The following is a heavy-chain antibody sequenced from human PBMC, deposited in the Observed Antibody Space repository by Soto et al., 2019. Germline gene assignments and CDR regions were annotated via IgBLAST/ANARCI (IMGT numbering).Heavy chain of an antibody. V-gene: IGHV3-23*01. J-gene: IGHJ4*02. CDR1: GFTFSSYA. CDR2: ISGSGGST. Sequence: WGSLRLSCAASGFTFSSYAMSWVRQAPGKGLEWVSAISGSGGSTYYADSVKGRFTISRDNSKNTLYLQMNSLRAEDTAVYYCAKSSRIQLWFSDYWGQGTLVTVSS. D-gene: IGHD5-18*01. CDR3: AKSSRIQLWFSDY.